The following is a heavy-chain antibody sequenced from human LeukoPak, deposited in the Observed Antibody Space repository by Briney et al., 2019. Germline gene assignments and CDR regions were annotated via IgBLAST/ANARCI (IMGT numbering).Heavy chain of an antibody. CDR2: ISRSGSTK. D-gene: IGHD4-17*01. CDR3: ARVTGDYGDYFAFDI. CDR1: GFTFSDYN. J-gene: IGHJ3*02. V-gene: IGHV3-11*01. Sequence: PGGALRLSCAASGFTFSDYNMRWIRQAPGKGLEWVSSISRSGSTKYYADSVKGRFTISRDNAKNSLFLQMNSLRAEDTAVYYCARVTGDYGDYFAFDIWGQGTMVTVSS.